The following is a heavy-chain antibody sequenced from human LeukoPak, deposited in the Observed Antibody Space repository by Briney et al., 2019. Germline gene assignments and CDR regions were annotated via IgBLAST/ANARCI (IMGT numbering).Heavy chain of an antibody. D-gene: IGHD3-3*01. CDR3: AREDVLRSLEWRHQYYYYGMDV. Sequence: GASVKVSCKASGYTFTSYAMHWVRQAPGQRLEWMGWINAGNGNTKYSQKFQGRVTITRDTSASTAYMELSSLRSEDTAVYYCAREDVLRSLEWRHQYYYYGMDVWGQGATVTVSS. CDR1: GYTFTSYA. CDR2: INAGNGNT. V-gene: IGHV1-3*01. J-gene: IGHJ6*02.